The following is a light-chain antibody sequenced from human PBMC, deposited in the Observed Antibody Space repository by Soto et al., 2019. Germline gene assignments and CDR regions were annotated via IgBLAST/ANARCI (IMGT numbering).Light chain of an antibody. V-gene: IGKV3-20*01. Sequence: DIVLTQSPGTLSLSPGERATLSCRASPSVTSNYLAWYQQKPGQAPRLLIYGASTRATGNPDRFSGSGSGTDFTLTIRRLEPEDFAVYFCQQYHISPRTFGQGTKLEIK. CDR1: PSVTSNY. J-gene: IGKJ2*01. CDR3: QQYHISPRT. CDR2: GAS.